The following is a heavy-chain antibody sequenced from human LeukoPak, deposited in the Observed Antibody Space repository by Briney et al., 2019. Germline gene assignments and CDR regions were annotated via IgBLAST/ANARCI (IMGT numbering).Heavy chain of an antibody. CDR2: ISVYNGNT. CDR3: ARDSRRRPYYYDSSGYYSY. D-gene: IGHD3-22*01. CDR1: GYTFTSYG. J-gene: IGHJ4*02. V-gene: IGHV1-18*01. Sequence: ASVKVSCKASGYTFTSYGISWVRQAPGQGLEWMGWISVYNGNTNYAQKLQGRVTMTTDTSTSTAYMELRSLRSDDTAVYYCARDSRRRPYYYDSSGYYSYWGQGTLVTVSA.